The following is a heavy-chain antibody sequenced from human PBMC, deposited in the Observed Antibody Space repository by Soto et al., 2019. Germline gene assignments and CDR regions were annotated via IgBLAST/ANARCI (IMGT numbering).Heavy chain of an antibody. J-gene: IGHJ3*02. CDR1: GFTFSSYF. V-gene: IGHV3-21*01. CDR3: AMNWNHVYDAFAI. CDR2: ISSSSSYI. D-gene: IGHD1-1*01. Sequence: EVQLVESGGGLVKPGGSLRLSCAASGFTFSSYFINWVRQAPGKGLEWVSCISSSSSYIYYADSVKGRFTISRDNAKNSLYLQMNSLRAEDTAVYYCAMNWNHVYDAFAIWGQGTMVTVSS.